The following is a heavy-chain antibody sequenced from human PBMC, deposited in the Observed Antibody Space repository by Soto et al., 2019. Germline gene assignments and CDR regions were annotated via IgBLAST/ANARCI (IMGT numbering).Heavy chain of an antibody. Sequence: PSETLSLTCAVSGGSIIRGGYSWSWIRQPPGKGLEWIGYTYHSGSTYYNSSLKSRVTISVDRSKNQFSLKLSSVTAADTAVYYCARIPSPWGQGTLVTVSS. CDR2: TYHSGST. V-gene: IGHV4-30-2*01. CDR1: GGSIIRGGYS. D-gene: IGHD2-21*01. J-gene: IGHJ5*02. CDR3: ARIPSP.